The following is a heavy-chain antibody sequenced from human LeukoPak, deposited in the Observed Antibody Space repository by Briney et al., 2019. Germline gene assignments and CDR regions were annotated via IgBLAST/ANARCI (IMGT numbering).Heavy chain of an antibody. CDR2: ISAYNGNT. D-gene: IGHD6-13*01. J-gene: IGHJ6*02. Sequence: ASVKVSCKASGYTFTSYGISWVRQAPGQGLEWMGWISAYNGNTNYAQKLQGRVTTTTDTSTSTAYMELRSLRSDDTAVYYCARDRGAAAGHYYYYGMDVWGQGTTVTVSS. CDR1: GYTFTSYG. CDR3: ARDRGAAAGHYYYYGMDV. V-gene: IGHV1-18*01.